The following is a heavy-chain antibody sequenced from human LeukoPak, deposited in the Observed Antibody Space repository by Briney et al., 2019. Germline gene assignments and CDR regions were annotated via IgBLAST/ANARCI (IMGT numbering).Heavy chain of an antibody. D-gene: IGHD3-9*01. CDR2: ISGSGGST. CDR1: GFTFSSYA. J-gene: IGHJ4*02. CDR3: AKHGVIMTGHSYSPVDY. Sequence: PGGSLRLSCAASGFTFSSYAMSWVRQAPGKGLEWVSAISGSGGSTYYADSVKGRFTISRDNSKNTLYLQVNGLRAEDTAVYYCAKHGVIMTGHSYSPVDYWGQGTLVTVSS. V-gene: IGHV3-23*01.